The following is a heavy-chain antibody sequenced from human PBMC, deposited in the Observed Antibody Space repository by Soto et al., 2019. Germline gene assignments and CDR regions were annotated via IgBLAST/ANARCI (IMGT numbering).Heavy chain of an antibody. CDR1: GFTFSSYD. Sequence: GESLKISCAASGFTFSSYDMHWVRQATGKGLEWVSAIGTAGDTYYPGSVKGRFTISRENAKNSLYLQMNSLRAEDTAVYYCARGSFYYYYGMDVWGQGTTVTVSS. V-gene: IGHV3-13*01. J-gene: IGHJ6*02. CDR3: ARGSFYYYYGMDV. CDR2: IGTAGDT. D-gene: IGHD1-26*01.